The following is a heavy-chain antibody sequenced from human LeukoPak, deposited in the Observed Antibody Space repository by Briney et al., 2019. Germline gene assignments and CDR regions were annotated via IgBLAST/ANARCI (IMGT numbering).Heavy chain of an antibody. D-gene: IGHD6-6*01. J-gene: IGHJ5*02. CDR2: XYYSGST. V-gene: IGHV4-59*01. CDR1: GGSISSYY. CDR3: ARRMYSSSTSNNWFDP. Sequence: PSETLSLTCTVSGGSISSYYWSCIRQPPGXXXXXXXXXYYSGSTXXNPXLKXXXXXXIDTSKNQFSLKLNSVTAADTAVYYCARRMYSSSTSNNWFDPWGQGTPVTVSS.